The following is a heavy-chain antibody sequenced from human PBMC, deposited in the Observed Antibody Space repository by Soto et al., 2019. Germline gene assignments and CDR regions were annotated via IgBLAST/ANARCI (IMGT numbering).Heavy chain of an antibody. D-gene: IGHD2-8*01. Sequence: SETLSLTCTVSGGSISSSSYYWGWIRQPPGKGLEWIGSIYYSGSTYYNPSLKRRVTISVDTSKNQFSLKLTSVTAADTAVYYCATEPVGYCTNGVCWAYYFDYWGQGTLVTVSS. V-gene: IGHV4-39*01. J-gene: IGHJ4*02. CDR1: GGSISSSSYY. CDR2: IYYSGST. CDR3: ATEPVGYCTNGVCWAYYFDY.